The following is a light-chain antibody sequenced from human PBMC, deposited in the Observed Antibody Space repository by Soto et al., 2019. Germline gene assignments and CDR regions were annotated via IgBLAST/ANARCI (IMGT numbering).Light chain of an antibody. CDR2: AAS. Sequence: IQLTQSPSSLSASVGDRVTITCRASQGISSYLAWYQQKPGKAPKLLIYAASTLQSGVPSRFSGSGSGTEFTLTISGLQPDDFATYYCQQYNSYSFGQGTKVDIK. V-gene: IGKV1-9*01. CDR1: QGISSY. J-gene: IGKJ1*01. CDR3: QQYNSYS.